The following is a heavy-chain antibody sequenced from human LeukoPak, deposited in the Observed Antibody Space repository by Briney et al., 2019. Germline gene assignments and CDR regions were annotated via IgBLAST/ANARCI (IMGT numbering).Heavy chain of an antibody. CDR3: ARHMVLSPCDY. CDR1: GFRFDDYY. Sequence: PGGSLRLSCAASGFRFDDYYLSWIRQAPGKGLEWISFISASGGMMDHADSVKGRFTISRDNAKNSVCLEMNNLRAEDTAVYHCARHMVLSPCDYWGPGTLVTVSS. J-gene: IGHJ4*02. D-gene: IGHD4/OR15-4a*01. CDR2: ISASGGMM. V-gene: IGHV3-11*01.